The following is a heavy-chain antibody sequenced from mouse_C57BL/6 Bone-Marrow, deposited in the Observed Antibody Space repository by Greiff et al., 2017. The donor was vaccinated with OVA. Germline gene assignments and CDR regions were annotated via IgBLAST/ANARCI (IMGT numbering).Heavy chain of an antibody. CDR1: GFNIKNTY. CDR3: ARGDMDDYDVLFAY. Sequence: LVESVAELVRPGASVKLSCTASGFNIKNTYMHWVKQRPEQGLEWIGRIDPANGNTKYAPKFQGKATITADTSSNTAYLQLSSLTSEDTAIYYCARGDMDDYDVLFAYWGQGTLVTVSA. V-gene: IGHV14-3*01. J-gene: IGHJ3*01. D-gene: IGHD2-4*01. CDR2: IDPANGNT.